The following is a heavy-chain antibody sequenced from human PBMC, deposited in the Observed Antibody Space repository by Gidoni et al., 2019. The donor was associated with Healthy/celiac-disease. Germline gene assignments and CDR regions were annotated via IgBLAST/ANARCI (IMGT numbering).Heavy chain of an antibody. CDR3: ARPLYSSSWYDAFDI. CDR2: IYYSGGT. CDR1: GGSISSYY. D-gene: IGHD6-13*01. Sequence: QVQLQESGPGLVKPSETLSLPCTVSGGSISSYYWSWIRQPPGKGLEWIGYIYYSGGTNYNPSLKRRVTISVDTSKNQFSLKLSSVTAADTAVYYCARPLYSSSWYDAFDIWGQGTMVTVSS. V-gene: IGHV4-59*01. J-gene: IGHJ3*02.